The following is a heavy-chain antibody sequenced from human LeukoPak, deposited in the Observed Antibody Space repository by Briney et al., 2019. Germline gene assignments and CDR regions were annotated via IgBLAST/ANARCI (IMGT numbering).Heavy chain of an antibody. CDR2: IYYSGST. Sequence: PSETLSLTCTVSGGSISSYYWSWIRQPPGKGLEWIGYIYYSGSTNYNPSLKSRVTISVDTSKNQFSLKLSSVTAADTAVYYCARAFTEFDAFDIWGQGTMVTVSS. D-gene: IGHD3-16*01. CDR1: GGSISSYY. V-gene: IGHV4-59*01. CDR3: ARAFTEFDAFDI. J-gene: IGHJ3*02.